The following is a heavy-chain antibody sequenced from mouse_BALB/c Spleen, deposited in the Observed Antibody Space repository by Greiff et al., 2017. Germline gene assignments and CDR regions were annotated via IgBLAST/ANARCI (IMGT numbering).Heavy chain of an antibody. CDR2: ISSGGST. CDR3: ARGGYYDPYYAMDY. CDR1: GFTFSSYA. J-gene: IGHJ4*01. D-gene: IGHD2-4*01. Sequence: EVQVVESGGGLVKPGGSLKLSCAASGFTFSSYAMSWVRQTPEKRLEWVASISSGGSTYYPDSVKGRFTISRDNARNILYLQMSSLRSEDTAMYYCARGGYYDPYYAMDYWGQGTSVTVSS. V-gene: IGHV5-6-5*01.